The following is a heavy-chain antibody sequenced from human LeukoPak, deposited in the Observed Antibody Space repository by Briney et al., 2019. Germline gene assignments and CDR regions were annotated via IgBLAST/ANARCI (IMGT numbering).Heavy chain of an antibody. J-gene: IGHJ6*03. Sequence: SETLSLTCTVSGGSISSGDHYWSWIRQPPGKGLEWIGYIYYSGSTYYNPSLKSRVTISVDTSKNQFSLKLSSVTAADAAVYYCAREAPSYDYVWGTHSWYMDVWGKGTTVTVSS. D-gene: IGHD3-16*01. CDR2: IYYSGST. CDR1: GGSISSGDHY. CDR3: AREAPSYDYVWGTHSWYMDV. V-gene: IGHV4-30-4*08.